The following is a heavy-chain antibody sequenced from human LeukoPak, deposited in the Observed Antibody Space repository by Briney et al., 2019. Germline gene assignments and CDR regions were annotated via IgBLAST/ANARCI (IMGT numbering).Heavy chain of an antibody. Sequence: GGSLRLSCAASGFTVSSNYMSWVRQAPGKGLEWVSVIYSGGSTYYADSVKGRFTISRHNSKNTLYLQMNSLRAEGTAVYYCARDRRYFDWSHPLHYGMDVWGQGTTVTVSS. D-gene: IGHD3-9*01. CDR2: IYSGGST. V-gene: IGHV3-53*04. CDR1: GFTVSSNY. CDR3: ARDRRYFDWSHPLHYGMDV. J-gene: IGHJ6*02.